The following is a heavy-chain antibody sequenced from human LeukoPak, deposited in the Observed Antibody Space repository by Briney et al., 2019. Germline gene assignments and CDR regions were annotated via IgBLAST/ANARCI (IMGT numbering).Heavy chain of an antibody. CDR1: GFTFSSYW. J-gene: IGHJ6*03. V-gene: IGHV3-7*01. D-gene: IGHD1-26*01. CDR3: ARGLVGATEVYYYYYMDV. Sequence: PGGSLRLSCAASGFTFSSYWMSWVRQAPGKGLEWVANIKRDGSEKYYVDSVEGRFTISRDNAKNSLYLQMNSLRAEDTAVYYCARGLVGATEVYYYYYMDVWGKGTTVTVSS. CDR2: IKRDGSEK.